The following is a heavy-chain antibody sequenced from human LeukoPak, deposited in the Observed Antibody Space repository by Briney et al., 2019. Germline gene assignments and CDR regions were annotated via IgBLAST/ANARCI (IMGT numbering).Heavy chain of an antibody. D-gene: IGHD2-2*01. CDR3: AREREDIVVVPAAIFAY. Sequence: ASVKVSCKASGYTFTSYGISWVRPAPGQGLEWMGWISAYNGNTNYEQKLQGRVTMTTDTSTSTAYMELSRLRSDDTAVYYCAREREDIVVVPAAIFAYWGQGTLVTVSS. CDR2: ISAYNGNT. J-gene: IGHJ4*02. V-gene: IGHV1-18*01. CDR1: GYTFTSYG.